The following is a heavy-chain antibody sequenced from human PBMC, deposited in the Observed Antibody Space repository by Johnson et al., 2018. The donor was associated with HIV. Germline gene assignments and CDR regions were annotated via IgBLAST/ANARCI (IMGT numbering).Heavy chain of an antibody. CDR3: TTDGLRTIDAFDI. CDR2: IYSGGST. J-gene: IGHJ3*02. D-gene: IGHD5-12*01. Sequence: VQLVESGGGLVKPGGSLRLSCAASGFTLSDYYMSWVRQAPGKGLEWVSVIYSGGSTYYSDSVKGRFTISRDTSNNTLDMQRNSLKTEDTAVYYCTTDGLRTIDAFDIWGKGRMVTVSS. CDR1: GFTLSDYY. V-gene: IGHV3-66*01.